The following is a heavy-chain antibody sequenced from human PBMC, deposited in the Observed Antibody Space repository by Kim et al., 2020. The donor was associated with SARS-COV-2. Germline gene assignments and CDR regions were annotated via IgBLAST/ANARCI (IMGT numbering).Heavy chain of an antibody. Sequence: SVKVSCKASGGTFSSYTISWVRQAPGQGLEWMGRIIPILGIANYAQKFQGRVTITADKSTSTAYMELSSLRSEDTAVYYCARDPGYSGYDVDVFDYWGQGTLVTVSS. CDR3: ARDPGYSGYDVDVFDY. D-gene: IGHD5-12*01. J-gene: IGHJ4*02. CDR2: IIPILGIA. V-gene: IGHV1-69*04. CDR1: GGTFSSYT.